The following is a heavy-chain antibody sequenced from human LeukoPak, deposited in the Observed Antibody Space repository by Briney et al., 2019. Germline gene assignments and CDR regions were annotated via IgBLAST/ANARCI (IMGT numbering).Heavy chain of an antibody. CDR2: INHSGST. D-gene: IGHD3-22*01. CDR3: ARQGRYYDSSGYPD. V-gene: IGHV4-34*01. Sequence: SETLSLTCAVYGGSFSGYYWSWLRQPPGKGLEWIGEINHSGSTNYNPSLKSRVTISVDTSKNQFSLKLSSVTAADTAVYYCARQGRYYDSSGYPDWGQGTLVTVSP. J-gene: IGHJ4*02. CDR1: GGSFSGYY.